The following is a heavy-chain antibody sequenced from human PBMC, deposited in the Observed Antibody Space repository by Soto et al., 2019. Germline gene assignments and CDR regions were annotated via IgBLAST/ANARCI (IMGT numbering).Heavy chain of an antibody. CDR2: IWYDGSNK. CDR3: AIVLAHSGYNSFDS. D-gene: IGHD5-12*01. J-gene: IGHJ4*01. Sequence: GGSLRLSCAASGFTFSRYGMHWVRQAPGKGLEWVAVIWYDGSNKYYADSVKGRFTISRDNSKNTLYLQMNSLRAEDTAVYYFAIVLAHSGYNSFDSWGHGPLITVSS. V-gene: IGHV3-33*01. CDR1: GFTFSRYG.